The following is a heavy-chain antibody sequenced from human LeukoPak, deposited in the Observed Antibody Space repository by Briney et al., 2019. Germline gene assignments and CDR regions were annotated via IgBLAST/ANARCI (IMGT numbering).Heavy chain of an antibody. D-gene: IGHD2-15*01. V-gene: IGHV1-2*02. CDR1: GYTFTGYY. CDR3: ARDSGYCSGGSCYSAAENCFDP. CDR2: INPNSGGT. Sequence: AAVKVSCKASGYTFTGYYMHWVRQAPGQGLEWMGGINPNSGGTNYAQKVQGRVTITRDTSISKAYMELNRLRSDDTAVHYCARDSGYCSGGSCYSAAENCFDPWGQGTLVTVSS. J-gene: IGHJ5*02.